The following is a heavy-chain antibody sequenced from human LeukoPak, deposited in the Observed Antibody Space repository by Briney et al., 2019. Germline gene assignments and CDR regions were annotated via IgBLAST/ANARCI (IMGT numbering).Heavy chain of an antibody. CDR1: GFTFSSYA. CDR3: AKDLHDYGNYVGWFDS. J-gene: IGHJ5*01. V-gene: IGHV3-23*01. CDR2: ISGSGGGT. Sequence: GGSLRLSCAASGFTFSSYAMDWVRQAPGKGLEWVSDISGSGGGTYYADSVRGRFTISRDNTKATLFLQMNSLRAEDTAVYYCAKDLHDYGNYVGWFDSWGQGTLVTVSS. D-gene: IGHD4-11*01.